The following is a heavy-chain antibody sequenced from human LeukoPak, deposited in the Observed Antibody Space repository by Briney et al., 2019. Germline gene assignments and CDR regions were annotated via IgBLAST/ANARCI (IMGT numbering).Heavy chain of an antibody. Sequence: GGSLRLSCAASGFTFSSYWMHWVRQAPGKGLVWVSRINSDGSSTNYADSVKGRFAISRDNSKNTLYLQMNSLRAEDTAIYYCAKNKGSGSHVNYCMDVWGKGTTVTVSS. CDR1: GFTFSSYW. CDR3: AKNKGSGSHVNYCMDV. V-gene: IGHV3-74*01. J-gene: IGHJ6*03. D-gene: IGHD3-10*01. CDR2: INSDGSST.